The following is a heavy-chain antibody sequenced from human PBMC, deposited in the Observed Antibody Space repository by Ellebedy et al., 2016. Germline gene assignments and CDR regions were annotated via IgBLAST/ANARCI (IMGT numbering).Heavy chain of an antibody. J-gene: IGHJ4*02. CDR2: IEDEGKER. CDR3: ARGSGWVLDS. V-gene: IGHV3-7*04. D-gene: IGHD6-19*01. CDR1: GFSFSSHG. Sequence: GESLKISXAASGFSFSSHGMHWVRQAPGKGLEWVANIEDEGKERHYLDSVRGRFAISRDNARNSVHLQMNSLRAEDTAVYYCARGSGWVLDSWGQGTQVAVSS.